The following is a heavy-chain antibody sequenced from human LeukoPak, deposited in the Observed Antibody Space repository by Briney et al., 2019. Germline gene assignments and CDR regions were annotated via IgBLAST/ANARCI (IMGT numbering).Heavy chain of an antibody. J-gene: IGHJ4*02. V-gene: IGHV3-23*01. D-gene: IGHD6-6*01. Sequence: GGSLRLSCAASGFTFSSYAMSWARQAPGKGLEWVSAISGSGGSTYYADSVKGRFTISRDNAKNSLYLQMNSLRAEDTALYYCARGGKYSSSSGRFDYWGQGTLVTVSS. CDR1: GFTFSSYA. CDR3: ARGGKYSSSSGRFDY. CDR2: ISGSGGST.